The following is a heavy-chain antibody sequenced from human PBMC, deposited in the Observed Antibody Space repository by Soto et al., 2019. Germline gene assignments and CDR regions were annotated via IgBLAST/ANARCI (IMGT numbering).Heavy chain of an antibody. CDR3: AREEYCSSTSCRYYGMDV. D-gene: IGHD2-2*01. V-gene: IGHV3-48*03. CDR2: ISSSGSTI. Sequence: LRLSCAASGFTFSSYEMNWVRQAPGKRLEWFSYISSSGSTIYYADSVKGRFTISRDNAKNSLYLQMNSLRAEDTAVYYCAREEYCSSTSCRYYGMDVWGQGTTVTVS. CDR1: GFTFSSYE. J-gene: IGHJ6*02.